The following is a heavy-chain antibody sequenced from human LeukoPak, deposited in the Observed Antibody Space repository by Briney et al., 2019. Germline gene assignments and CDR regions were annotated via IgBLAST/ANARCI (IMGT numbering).Heavy chain of an antibody. J-gene: IGHJ6*03. CDR1: GDSITNSRYY. CDR2: ISHSGSA. CDR3: ARLNNDFSSGHYTGGYYYMDV. D-gene: IGHD3-3*01. V-gene: IGHV4-39*01. Sequence: PSETLSLTCTVSGDSITNSRYYWGWIRQPPGKGLDWIGTISHSGSAQYHPSLKSRVSIFLHTSTNQFSLEVTSVTAADSAQYYCARLNNDFSSGHYTGGYYYMDVWGKGTTVIVSS.